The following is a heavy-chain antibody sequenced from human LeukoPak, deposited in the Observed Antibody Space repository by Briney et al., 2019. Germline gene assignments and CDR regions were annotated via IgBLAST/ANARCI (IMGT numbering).Heavy chain of an antibody. Sequence: SVKVSCKASGYTFTNFIINWVRQAPGQGLDWMGGIIPLFGTTNFAQKFQGRVTITADESTSTVYMELSSLRSDDTAVYYCASLVVVPAAVWEGWFDPWGQGTLVTVSS. CDR2: IIPLFGTT. J-gene: IGHJ5*02. CDR1: GYTFTNFI. V-gene: IGHV1-69*13. D-gene: IGHD2-2*01. CDR3: ASLVVVPAAVWEGWFDP.